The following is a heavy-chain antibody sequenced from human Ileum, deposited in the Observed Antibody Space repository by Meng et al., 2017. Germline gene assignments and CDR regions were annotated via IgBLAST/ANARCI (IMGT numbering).Heavy chain of an antibody. CDR2: LWADESNQ. Sequence: QWQWLESGGGGVLPGRSLRLSVAASGFTLRNYGMHWVRQAPGKGLELVALLWADESNQNYADSVKGRFTISKDKSKNTLYLQMNSLRAEDTAVYYCARDSDTSGRHWYFDLWGRGTLVTVSS. D-gene: IGHD6-19*01. J-gene: IGHJ2*01. V-gene: IGHV3-33*01. CDR3: ARDSDTSGRHWYFDL. CDR1: GFTLRNYG.